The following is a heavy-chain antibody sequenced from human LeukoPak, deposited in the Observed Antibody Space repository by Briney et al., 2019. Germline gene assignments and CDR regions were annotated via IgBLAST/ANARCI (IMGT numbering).Heavy chain of an antibody. D-gene: IGHD3-10*01. CDR2: IIPILGIA. V-gene: IGHV1-69*04. Sequence: ASVKVSCKASGGTFSSYAISWVRQALGQGLEWMGRIIPILGIANYAQKFQGRVTITADKSTSTAYMELSSLRSEDTAVYYCARDVPYRGSGYLDYWGQGILVTVSS. J-gene: IGHJ4*02. CDR3: ARDVPYRGSGYLDY. CDR1: GGTFSSYA.